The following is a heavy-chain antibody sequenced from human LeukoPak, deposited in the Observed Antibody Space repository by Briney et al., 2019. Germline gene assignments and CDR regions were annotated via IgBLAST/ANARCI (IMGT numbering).Heavy chain of an antibody. D-gene: IGHD6-19*01. CDR1: GYSISSGYY. V-gene: IGHV4-38-2*01. CDR2: IYHSGST. Sequence: SETLSLTCAVSGYSISSGYYWGWIRQPPGKGLEWIGSIYHSGSTYYNPSLKSRVTISVDTPKNQFSLKLSSVTAADTAVYYCARGVGSGWYWFDPWGQGTLVTVSS. CDR3: ARGVGSGWYWFDP. J-gene: IGHJ5*02.